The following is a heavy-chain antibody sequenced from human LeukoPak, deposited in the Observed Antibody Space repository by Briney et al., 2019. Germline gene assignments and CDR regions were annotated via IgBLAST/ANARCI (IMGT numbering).Heavy chain of an antibody. D-gene: IGHD6-6*01. CDR3: ARAARPGWVDY. J-gene: IGHJ4*02. CDR2: IIPILGIA. V-gene: IGHV1-69*02. Sequence: GASVKVSCKASGGTFSSYTISWVRQAPGQGLEWMGRIIPILGIANYAQKFQGRVMITADKSTSTAYMELSSLRSEDTAVYYCARAARPGWVDYWGQGTLVTVSS. CDR1: GGTFSSYT.